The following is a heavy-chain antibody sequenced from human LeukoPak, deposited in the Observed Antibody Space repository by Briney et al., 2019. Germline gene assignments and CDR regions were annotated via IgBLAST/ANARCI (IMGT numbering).Heavy chain of an antibody. V-gene: IGHV1-2*02. J-gene: IGHJ4*02. D-gene: IGHD6-19*01. Sequence: ASVKVSCKASGYTFTAYYMHWVRQAPGHGLEWMGWINPNSGGTNSAQRFQGRVTMTRDTSINTAYMELSRLRSDDTAVYYCARRPLVAVAGLDYWGQGTLVTVSS. CDR3: ARRPLVAVAGLDY. CDR2: INPNSGGT. CDR1: GYTFTAYY.